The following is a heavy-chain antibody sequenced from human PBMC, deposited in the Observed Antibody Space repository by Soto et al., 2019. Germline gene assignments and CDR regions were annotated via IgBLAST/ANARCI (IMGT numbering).Heavy chain of an antibody. V-gene: IGHV3-7*03. CDR2: IKQDGSDK. D-gene: IGHD2-2*01. J-gene: IGHJ4*02. Sequence: GGSLRLSCTASGFRFSSYWMSWVRQAPGKGLEWVANIKQDGSDKHLVDSIRGRFTISRDNAKISLFLQMDNLRVEDTAVYYCARGPDCDGTSCCAYYFESWGQGAPVTVSS. CDR3: ARGPDCDGTSCCAYYFES. CDR1: GFRFSSYW.